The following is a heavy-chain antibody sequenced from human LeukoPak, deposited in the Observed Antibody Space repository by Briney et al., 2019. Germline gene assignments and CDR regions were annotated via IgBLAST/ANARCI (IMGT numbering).Heavy chain of an antibody. CDR2: INPNSGGT. V-gene: IGHV1-2*02. CDR1: GYTFTGYY. J-gene: IGHJ4*02. D-gene: IGHD5-18*01. CDR3: ARDPGYSYGSHFDY. Sequence: ASVKVSCKASGYTFTGYYMHWVRQAPGQGLEWMGWINPNSGGTNYAQKFRGRVTMTRDTSISTAYMELSRLRSDDTAVYYCARDPGYSYGSHFDYWGQGTLVTVSS.